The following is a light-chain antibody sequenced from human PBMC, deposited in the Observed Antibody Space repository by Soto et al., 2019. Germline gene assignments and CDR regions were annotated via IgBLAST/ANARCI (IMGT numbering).Light chain of an antibody. CDR3: QQYDSSPIT. J-gene: IGKJ5*01. CDR1: QSVSSN. CDR2: GAS. Sequence: ITQSPSTLSASPGDRATLTCRASQSVSSNLAWYQQKPGQAPRLLIYGASARATDIPARFSGGGSGTEFTLTISRLEPEDFAVYYCQQYDSSPITFGQGTRLEI. V-gene: IGKV3-15*01.